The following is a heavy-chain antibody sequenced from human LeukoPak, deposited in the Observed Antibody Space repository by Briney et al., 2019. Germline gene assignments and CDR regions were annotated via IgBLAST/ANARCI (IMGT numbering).Heavy chain of an antibody. CDR1: GFTFSSYS. J-gene: IGHJ4*02. V-gene: IGHV3-48*01. CDR2: ISSSSSTI. Sequence: GGSLRLSCAASGFTFSSYSMNWVRQAPGKGLEWVSYISSSSSTIYYADSVKGRFTISRDNAKNSLYLQMNSLRAEGTAVYYCARDLTTYYDYVWGSYGPTGLRYWGQGTLVTVSS. D-gene: IGHD3-16*01. CDR3: ARDLTTYYDYVWGSYGPTGLRY.